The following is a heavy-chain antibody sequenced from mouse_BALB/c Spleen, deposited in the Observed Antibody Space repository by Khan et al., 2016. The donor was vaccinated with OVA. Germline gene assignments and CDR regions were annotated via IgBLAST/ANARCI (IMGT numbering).Heavy chain of an antibody. D-gene: IGHD2-2*01. Sequence: VQLKESGPELMKPRASVRISCKASGYSFTTSYIHWLMQSHGKRLEWIGCIDPFSGGTTYNQKFKGKATLTVDKSSSTAYIHLSNLTSEDTAVYDCTRHGYVAWFTYWGQGTLVTVAA. CDR1: GYSFTTSY. J-gene: IGHJ3*01. CDR3: TRHGYVAWFTY. V-gene: IGHV1S135*01. CDR2: IDPFSGGT.